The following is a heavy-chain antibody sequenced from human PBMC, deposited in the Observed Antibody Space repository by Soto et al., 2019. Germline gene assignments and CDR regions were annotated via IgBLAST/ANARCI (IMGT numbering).Heavy chain of an antibody. CDR2: VFHSGNS. J-gene: IGHJ4*02. CDR3: ARQIPPDLIGYYYRIVDY. CDR1: GHSISGSAYY. V-gene: IGHV4-39*01. Sequence: LTCTVSGHSISGSAYYWGWLRQPPGKGLEWLGSVFHSGNSYYNPSLKSRVTTSVDTSKNQFSLKLTSVTAADTAVYYCARQIPPDLIGYYYRIVDYWGQGALVTVSS. D-gene: IGHD3-22*01.